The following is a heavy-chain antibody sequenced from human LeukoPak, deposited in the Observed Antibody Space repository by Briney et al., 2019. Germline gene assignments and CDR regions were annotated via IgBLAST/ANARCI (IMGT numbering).Heavy chain of an antibody. V-gene: IGHV3-30*03. D-gene: IGHD1-26*01. Sequence: GGSLRLSCAASGFIFSCCGMHWVRQAPGKGLEWVALISFDGSNEYYADSVKGRFTISRDNSKNTLYLQMGSLRAEDMAVYYCARDSGSYSSDYWGQGTLVTVSS. CDR2: ISFDGSNE. J-gene: IGHJ4*02. CDR3: ARDSGSYSSDY. CDR1: GFIFSCCG.